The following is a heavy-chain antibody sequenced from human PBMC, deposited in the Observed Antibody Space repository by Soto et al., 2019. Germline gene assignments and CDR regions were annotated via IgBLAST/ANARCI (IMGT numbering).Heavy chain of an antibody. CDR1: GFTFSSYA. CDR3: ARTIVVVISWMDV. J-gene: IGHJ6*02. D-gene: IGHD3-22*01. Sequence: QVQLVESGGGVVQPGRSLRLSCAASGFTFSSYAMHWVRQAPGKGLEWVAVISYDGSNKYYADSVKGRFTISRDNSKNTLYLQMNSLRAEDTAVYYCARTIVVVISWMDVWGQGTTVTVSS. V-gene: IGHV3-30-3*01. CDR2: ISYDGSNK.